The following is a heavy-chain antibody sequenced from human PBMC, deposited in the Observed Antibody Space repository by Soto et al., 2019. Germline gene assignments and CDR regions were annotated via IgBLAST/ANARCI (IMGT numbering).Heavy chain of an antibody. CDR2: INHSGST. CDR1: GGSFSGYY. V-gene: IGHV4-34*01. CDR3: ARGHYIVVVPAALNWFDP. Sequence: SETLSLTCAVYGGSFSGYYWSWIRQPPGKEQEWIGEINHSGSTNYNPSLKSRVTISVDTSKNQFSLKLSSVTAADTAVYYCARGHYIVVVPAALNWFDPWGQGTLVT. D-gene: IGHD2-2*01. J-gene: IGHJ5*02.